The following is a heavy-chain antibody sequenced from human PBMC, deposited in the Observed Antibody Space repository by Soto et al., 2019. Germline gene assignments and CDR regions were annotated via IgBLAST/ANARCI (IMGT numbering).Heavy chain of an antibody. D-gene: IGHD5-18*01. J-gene: IGHJ6*02. CDR1: GGTFNNYP. CDR3: ARGRGDSCDGHYYYFDMDV. CDR2: SIPIFGTA. Sequence: QVQLVQSGAEVKKPASSVKVSCKASGGTFNNYPITWVRQAPGEGLEWMGGSIPIFGTANYAQNFQGRVTTRGDEGTGTAYKELSSVRSEDTAVYYCARGRGDSCDGHYYYFDMDVWGQGTKVTVSS. V-gene: IGHV1-69*01.